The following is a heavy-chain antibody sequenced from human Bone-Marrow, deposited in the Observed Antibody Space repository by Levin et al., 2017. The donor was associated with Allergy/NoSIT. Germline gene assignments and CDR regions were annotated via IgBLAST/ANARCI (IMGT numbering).Heavy chain of an antibody. D-gene: IGHD3-10*01. V-gene: IGHV4-30-2*01. CDR3: ARANMYFYGSGSYAQDAFDV. J-gene: IGHJ3*01. Sequence: SSETLSLTCAVSGGSISSGSYSWSWIRQPPGKGLEWIGYLYHSGSTYYNPSLKSRVTISVDRSKNHFSLRLSSVTAADTAVYYCARANMYFYGSGSYAQDAFDVWGQGTMVTVSS. CDR2: LYHSGST. CDR1: GGSISSGSYS.